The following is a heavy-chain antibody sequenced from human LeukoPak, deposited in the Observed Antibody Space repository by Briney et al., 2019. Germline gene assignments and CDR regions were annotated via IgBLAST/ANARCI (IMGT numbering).Heavy chain of an antibody. Sequence: GASVKVSCKASGYTFTSYGISWVRQAPGQGLEWMGWISAYNGNTNYAQKLQGRVTMTTDTSTSTAYMELRSLRSDDMAVYYCARVQSYGPYYYYYMGVWGKGTTVTVSS. J-gene: IGHJ6*03. CDR3: ARVQSYGPYYYYYMGV. CDR1: GYTFTSYG. CDR2: ISAYNGNT. V-gene: IGHV1-18*03. D-gene: IGHD5-18*01.